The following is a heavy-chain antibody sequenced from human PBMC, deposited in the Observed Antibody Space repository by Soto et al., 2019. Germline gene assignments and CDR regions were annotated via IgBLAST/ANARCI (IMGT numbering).Heavy chain of an antibody. V-gene: IGHV3-21*04. Sequence: EVQLVESGGGLVKPGGSLRLSCAASGFTFSSYSMNWVRQAPGKGLEWVSSISSSSSYKYYADSVKGRFTISRDNAKNSLYLQMNSLSAEDTAVYYCARDRPYSGYDRTPFGWGQGTLVTVSS. D-gene: IGHD5-12*01. CDR2: ISSSSSYK. CDR3: ARDRPYSGYDRTPFG. J-gene: IGHJ4*02. CDR1: GFTFSSYS.